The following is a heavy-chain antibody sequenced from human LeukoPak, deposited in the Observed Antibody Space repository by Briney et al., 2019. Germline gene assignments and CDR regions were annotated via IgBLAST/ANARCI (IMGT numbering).Heavy chain of an antibody. CDR2: ISYDGSNK. Sequence: PGGSLRLSCAASGITFNTYSMHWVRQAPGKGLEWVAAISYDGSNKYYADSVKGRFTVSRDNSKNTLYLQLNSLRAEDTAVYYCASRQASSVLDYWGQGTLVTVSS. J-gene: IGHJ4*02. CDR1: GITFNTYS. V-gene: IGHV3-30*04. CDR3: ASRQASSVLDY. D-gene: IGHD2-2*01.